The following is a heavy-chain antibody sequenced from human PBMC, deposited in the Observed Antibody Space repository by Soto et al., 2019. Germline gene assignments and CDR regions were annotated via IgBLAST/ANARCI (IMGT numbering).Heavy chain of an antibody. CDR3: ARAAATMVRGNWFDP. CDR1: GGSISSGGYY. Sequence: PSETLSLTCAVSGGSISSGGYYWSWIRQQPGKGLEWIGYIYYSGSTYYNPSLKSRVTISVDTSKNQFSLKLSSVTAADTAVYYCARAAATMVRGNWFDPWGQGTLVTVSS. J-gene: IGHJ5*02. V-gene: IGHV4-31*11. D-gene: IGHD3-10*01. CDR2: IYYSGST.